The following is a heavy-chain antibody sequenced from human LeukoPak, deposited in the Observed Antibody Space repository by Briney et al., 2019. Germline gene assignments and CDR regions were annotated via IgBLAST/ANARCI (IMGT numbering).Heavy chain of an antibody. D-gene: IGHD3-10*01. CDR3: ARRGHLGYYFDY. J-gene: IGHJ4*02. CDR1: GYTFTDYY. V-gene: IGHV1-2*02. Sequence: ASVKVSCKASGYTFTDYYMHWVRQAPGQGLEWMGWINPNSGGTNYAQKFQGGVAMTRDTSISTAYMELSRLGSDDTAVYYCARRGHLGYYFDYWGQGTLVTVSS. CDR2: INPNSGGT.